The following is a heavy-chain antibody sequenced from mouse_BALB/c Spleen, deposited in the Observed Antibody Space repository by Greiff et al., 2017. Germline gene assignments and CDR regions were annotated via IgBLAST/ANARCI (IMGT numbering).Heavy chain of an antibody. D-gene: IGHD1-1*01. J-gene: IGHJ4*01. CDR3: TREGTTVVGNYAMDY. V-gene: IGHV3-6*02. CDR1: GYSITSGYY. CDR2: ISYDGSN. Sequence: VQLQQSGPGLVKPSQSLSLTCSVTGYSITSGYYWYCIRQFPGNKLEWTGYISYDGSNNYNPSLKNRFSITRDTSKNQFFLKLNSLTTEDTATYYCTREGTTVVGNYAMDYWGQGTSVTVSS.